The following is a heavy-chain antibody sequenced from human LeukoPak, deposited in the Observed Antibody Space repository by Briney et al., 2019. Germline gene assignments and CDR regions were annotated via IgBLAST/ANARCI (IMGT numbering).Heavy chain of an antibody. Sequence: GGSLRLSCAASGFTFSSYAMSWVRQAPGKGLEWVSAISGSGGSTYYADSVKGRFTISRDNSKNTLYLQMNSLIAEDTAVYYCAKVFDSSSWYDLFDYWGQGTLVTVSS. V-gene: IGHV3-23*01. CDR1: GFTFSSYA. CDR2: ISGSGGST. J-gene: IGHJ4*02. CDR3: AKVFDSSSWYDLFDY. D-gene: IGHD6-13*01.